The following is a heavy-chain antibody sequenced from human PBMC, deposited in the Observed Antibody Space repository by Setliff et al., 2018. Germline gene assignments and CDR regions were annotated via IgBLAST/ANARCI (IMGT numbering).Heavy chain of an antibody. V-gene: IGHV4-4*07. CDR2: IHTSGST. D-gene: IGHD3-3*01. CDR1: GGSISRYH. CDR3: ARQKYWSGYYGEGYYYYMDV. Sequence: PSETLSLTCTVSGGSISRYHWSWIRQPAGKGLEWIGQIHTSGSTNYNPSLKSRVTIFADTSKNQFSLLLNSVTAADTAVYYCARQKYWSGYYGEGYYYYMDVWGKGTTVTVSS. J-gene: IGHJ6*03.